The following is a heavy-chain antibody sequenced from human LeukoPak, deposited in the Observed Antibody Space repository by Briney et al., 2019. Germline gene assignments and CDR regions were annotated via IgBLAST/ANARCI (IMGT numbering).Heavy chain of an antibody. CDR1: GFTVSSNY. CDR3: ARMTGSSADY. CDR2: IWYDGSKK. J-gene: IGHJ4*02. D-gene: IGHD1-26*01. Sequence: GGSLRLSCAASGFTVSSNYMSWVRQAPGKGLEWVSLIWYDGSKKYYVDSVKGRFTISRDNSKNTLYLQMDSLRAEDTAVYYCARMTGSSADYWGQGTLVTVS. V-gene: IGHV3-33*08.